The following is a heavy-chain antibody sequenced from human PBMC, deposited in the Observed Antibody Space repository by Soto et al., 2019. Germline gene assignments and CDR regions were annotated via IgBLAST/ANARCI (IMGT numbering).Heavy chain of an antibody. D-gene: IGHD3-3*01. CDR1: GFTFSSDG. CDR2: ISYDGSNK. CDR3: VKDPSSDLWSGFSPSGWLGP. Sequence: PGGSLRLSCAASGFTFSSDGMHWVRQAPGKGLEWVAVISYDGSNKYYADSVKGRFTISRDNSKNTLYLQMNSLRAEDAAVYYCVKDPSSDLWSGFSPSGWLGPWGQGT. V-gene: IGHV3-30*18. J-gene: IGHJ5*02.